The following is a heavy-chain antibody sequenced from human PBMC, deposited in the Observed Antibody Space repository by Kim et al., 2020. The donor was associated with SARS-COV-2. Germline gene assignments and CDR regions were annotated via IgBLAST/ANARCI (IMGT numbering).Heavy chain of an antibody. V-gene: IGHV3-21*01. J-gene: IGHJ4*02. CDR1: GFTFSSYS. Sequence: GGSLRLSCAASGFTFSSYSMNWVRQAPGKGLEWVSSISSSSSYIYYADSVKGLFTISRDNAKNSLYLQMNSLRAEDTAVYYCARGGYSSGWYLLHSKTDYWGQGTLVTVSS. D-gene: IGHD6-19*01. CDR3: ARGGYSSGWYLLHSKTDY. CDR2: ISSSSSYI.